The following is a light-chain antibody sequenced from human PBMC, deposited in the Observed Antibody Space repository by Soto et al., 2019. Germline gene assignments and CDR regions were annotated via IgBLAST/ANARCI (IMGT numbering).Light chain of an antibody. CDR2: GAS. CDR1: QSVSSH. CDR3: QHYNNWPHT. J-gene: IGKJ2*01. V-gene: IGKV3-15*01. Sequence: EIVLTQSPGTLSLSPGERATLSCRASQSVSSHLAWYQQKPGLAPRLLIYGASTRATGVPARFIGSGSGTEFTLTISSLKSEDFAIYYCQHYNNWPHTFGQGTKVDIK.